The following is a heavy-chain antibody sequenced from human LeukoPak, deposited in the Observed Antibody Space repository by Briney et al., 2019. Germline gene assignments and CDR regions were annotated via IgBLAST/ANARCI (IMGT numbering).Heavy chain of an antibody. CDR3: ARATGGSYYDADYYYGLDV. V-gene: IGHV3-30*04. Sequence: GRSLRLSCAASGFTFNNYAMHWVRQAPGKGQEWVAIIAFDGINNYYTGSVKGRFTISRDNSKSTLYLQMNSLRPEDSAVYYCARATGGSYYDADYYYGLDVWGQGTTVTVS. CDR1: GFTFNNYA. J-gene: IGHJ6*02. CDR2: IAFDGINN. D-gene: IGHD1-26*01.